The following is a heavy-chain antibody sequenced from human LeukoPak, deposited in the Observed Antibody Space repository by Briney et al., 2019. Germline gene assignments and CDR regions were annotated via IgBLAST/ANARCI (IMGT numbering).Heavy chain of an antibody. CDR3: ARAGIAAAGKYFQH. J-gene: IGHJ1*01. D-gene: IGHD6-13*01. CDR1: GFTFSSYT. CDR2: ISSSSRDI. Sequence: KSRGSLRLSCAASGFTFSSYTINWVRQAPGKGLEWVAAISSSSRDIFYADSVKGRFTISRDNAKNSLYLQMNSLRAEDTAVYYCARAGIAAAGKYFQHWGQGTLVTVSS. V-gene: IGHV3-21*01.